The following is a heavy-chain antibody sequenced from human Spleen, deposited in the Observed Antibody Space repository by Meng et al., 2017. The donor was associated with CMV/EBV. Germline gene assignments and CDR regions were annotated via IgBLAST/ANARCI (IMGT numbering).Heavy chain of an antibody. CDR2: ISVSSGSI. CDR1: GFSFSTSS. Sequence: GESLKISCAASGFSFSTSSMNWVRQAPGKGLEWLSYISVSSGSINYADSVKGRFTISRDNAKNSLYLQMSSLRVEDTAVYYCASGQGTLRYWGQGTLVTVSS. V-gene: IGHV3-48*04. J-gene: IGHJ4*02. CDR3: ASGQGTLRY.